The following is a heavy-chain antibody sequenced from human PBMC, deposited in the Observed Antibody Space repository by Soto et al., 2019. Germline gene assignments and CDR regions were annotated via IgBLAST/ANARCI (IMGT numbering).Heavy chain of an antibody. CDR2: IYSKIDGGTA. D-gene: IGHD3-10*01. CDR3: TTDIRLYAVRGGPSDY. V-gene: IGHV3-15*07. CDR1: GFTFSNAW. Sequence: GGSLRLSCAASGFTFSNAWINWVRQAPGKGLEWVGRIYSKIDGGTAVYGVPAKGRFTISRDDSTNTVFLQMNSLKIEDTALYYCTTDIRLYAVRGGPSDYWGQGTLVTVSS. J-gene: IGHJ4*02.